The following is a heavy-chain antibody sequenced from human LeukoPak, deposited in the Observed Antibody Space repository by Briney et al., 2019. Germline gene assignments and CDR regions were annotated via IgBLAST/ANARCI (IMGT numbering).Heavy chain of an antibody. CDR1: GGSFSGYY. J-gene: IGHJ4*02. CDR2: IRYDGSNK. V-gene: IGHV3-30*02. Sequence: PSETLSLTCAVYGGSFSGYYWSWVRQAPGKGLEWVAFIRYDGSNKYYADSVKGRFTISRDNSKNTLYLQMNSLRAEDTAVYYCAKDHPAYYDILTGYHLPYFDYWGQGTLVTVSS. CDR3: AKDHPAYYDILTGYHLPYFDY. D-gene: IGHD3-9*01.